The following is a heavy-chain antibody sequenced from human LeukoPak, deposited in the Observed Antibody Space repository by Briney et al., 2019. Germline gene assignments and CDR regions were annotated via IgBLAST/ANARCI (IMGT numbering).Heavy chain of an antibody. CDR3: ARVGVGNSFDFDY. Sequence: GGSLRLSCAGSAFTFSDYYMSWIRQAPGKGLEWISYISSSGSTIYYADSVKGRFTISRDNAKNSLYLQMNSLRAEDTAVYNCARVGVGNSFDFDYWGQGTLVTVSS. CDR1: AFTFSDYY. J-gene: IGHJ4*02. CDR2: ISSSGSTI. D-gene: IGHD6-6*01. V-gene: IGHV3-11*04.